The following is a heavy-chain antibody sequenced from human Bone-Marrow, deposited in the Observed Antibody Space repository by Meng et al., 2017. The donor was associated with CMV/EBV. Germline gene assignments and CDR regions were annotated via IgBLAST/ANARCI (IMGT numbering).Heavy chain of an antibody. CDR2: INPNSGGT. D-gene: IGHD6-19*01. V-gene: IGHV1-2*02. CDR1: GYTFTGYY. CDR3: ARVKEDSSGWYPLDY. Sequence: ASVKVSCKASGYTFTGYYVHWVRQAPGHGLEWMGWINPNSGGTNYAQKFQGRVTMTRDTSVSTAYMEMTRLTSADTAVFYCARVKEDSSGWYPLDYWGQGTLVTVSS. J-gene: IGHJ4*02.